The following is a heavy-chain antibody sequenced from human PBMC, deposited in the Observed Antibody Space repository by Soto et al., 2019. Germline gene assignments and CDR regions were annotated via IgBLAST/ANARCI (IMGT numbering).Heavy chain of an antibody. J-gene: IGHJ4*02. CDR3: ARVVIGYCSSTSCPADY. Sequence: PGESLKISCKGSGFTFTAHWIGWVRQMPGKGLEWMGIMFPGDSTTRYSPSFQGQVTMSADKSISTAYLQWNSLKASDTAMYYCARVVIGYCSSTSCPADYWGQGALVTVSS. CDR1: GFTFTAHW. CDR2: MFPGDSTT. D-gene: IGHD2-2*01. V-gene: IGHV5-51*01.